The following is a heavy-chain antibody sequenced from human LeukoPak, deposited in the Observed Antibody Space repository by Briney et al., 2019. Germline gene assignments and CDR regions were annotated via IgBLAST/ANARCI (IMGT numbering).Heavy chain of an antibody. CDR2: IYHSGST. Sequence: KTSETLSLTCTVSGGSISSSSYYWGWIRQPPGKGLEWIGSIYHSGSTYYNPSLKSRVTISVDTSKNQFSLKLSSVTAADTAVYYCARAARPYDSSGYYFDYWGQGTLVTVSS. V-gene: IGHV4-39*07. CDR3: ARAARPYDSSGYYFDY. D-gene: IGHD3-22*01. J-gene: IGHJ4*02. CDR1: GGSISSSSYY.